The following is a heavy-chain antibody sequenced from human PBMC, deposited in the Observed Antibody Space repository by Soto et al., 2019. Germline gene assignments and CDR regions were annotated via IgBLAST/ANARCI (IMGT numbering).Heavy chain of an antibody. CDR2: FIPISGTA. J-gene: IGHJ5*02. CDR1: GGTFSSYA. V-gene: IGHV1-69*01. CDR3: AREYYYESSGYPLNWFDP. D-gene: IGHD3-22*01. Sequence: QVQLVQSGAEVKNPGSSVKVSCKASGGTFSSYAISWVRQAPGQGLEWMGGFIPISGTANYAQKFQGSVTITADESTSTAYLELSSLRSEDAAVYYWAREYYYESSGYPLNWFDPWGQGPLVSVSS.